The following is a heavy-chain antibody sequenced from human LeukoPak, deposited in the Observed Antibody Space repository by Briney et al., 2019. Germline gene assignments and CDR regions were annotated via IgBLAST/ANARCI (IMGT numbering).Heavy chain of an antibody. J-gene: IGHJ6*02. CDR2: IYPGDSDT. CDR1: GYSLTSYW. Sequence: GESLKISCKGSGYSLTSYWIGWVRQMPGKGLEWMGIIYPGDSDTRYSPSFQGQVTISADKSISTAYLQWSSLKASDTAMYYCARLGALNYYGSGSYCIDVWGQGTTVTVSS. CDR3: ARLGALNYYGSGSYCIDV. V-gene: IGHV5-51*01. D-gene: IGHD3-10*01.